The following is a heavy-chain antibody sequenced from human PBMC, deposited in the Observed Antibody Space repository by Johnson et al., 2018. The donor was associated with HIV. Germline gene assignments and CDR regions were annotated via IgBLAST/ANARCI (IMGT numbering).Heavy chain of an antibody. CDR3: ASGEDYGGNYGALDI. J-gene: IGHJ3*02. D-gene: IGHD4-23*01. CDR2: ISYDGSKR. V-gene: IGHV3-30*01. CDR1: RFTFSSYA. Sequence: QVQLVESGGGVVQPGRSLRLSCAASRFTFSSYAMHWVRQAPGMGLEWVAVISYDGSKRYYADSVRGRFTISRDNSKNTLYLQVNGLRVEDTAVFYCASGEDYGGNYGALDIWGQGTMVTVSS.